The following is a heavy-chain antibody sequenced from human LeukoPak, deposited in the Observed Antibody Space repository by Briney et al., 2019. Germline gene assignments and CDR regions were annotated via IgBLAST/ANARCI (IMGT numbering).Heavy chain of an antibody. CDR2: INPSGGST. CDR1: GYTFTSYY. D-gene: IGHD6-13*01. CDR3: ASLAEDAAAGWTGYFDL. J-gene: IGHJ2*01. Sequence: ASVKVSCKASGYTFTSYYMHWVRQAPGQGLEWMGIINPSGGSTSYAQKFQGRVTMTRDTSTSTVYMELSSLRSEDTAVYYCASLAEDAAAGWTGYFDLWGRGTLVTVSS. V-gene: IGHV1-46*01.